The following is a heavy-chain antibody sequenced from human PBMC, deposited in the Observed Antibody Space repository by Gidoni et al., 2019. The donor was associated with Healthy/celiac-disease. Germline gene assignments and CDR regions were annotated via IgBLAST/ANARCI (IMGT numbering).Heavy chain of an antibody. Sequence: CAASGFTFSSYGMHWVRQAPGKGLEWVAFIRYDGSNKYYADSVKGRFTISRDNSKNTLYLQMNSLRAEDTAVYYCAKDRVAVAANAYYYYYMDVWGKGTTVTVSS. CDR3: AKDRVAVAANAYYYYYMDV. D-gene: IGHD6-19*01. CDR2: IRYDGSNK. V-gene: IGHV3-30*02. CDR1: GFTFSSYG. J-gene: IGHJ6*03.